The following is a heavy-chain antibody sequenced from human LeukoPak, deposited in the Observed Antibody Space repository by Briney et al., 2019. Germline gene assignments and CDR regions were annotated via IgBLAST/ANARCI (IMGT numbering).Heavy chain of an antibody. CDR3: ARDGAGSGTGVFDP. Sequence: ASVKVSCKASGYTFTGYYMHWVRQAPGQGLEWMGWINPNSGGTNYAQKFQGRVTMTRDTSISTAYMELSSLRSEDTAVYYCARDGAGSGTGVFDPWGQGTLVTVSS. CDR2: INPNSGGT. J-gene: IGHJ5*02. CDR1: GYTFTGYY. D-gene: IGHD3-10*01. V-gene: IGHV1-2*02.